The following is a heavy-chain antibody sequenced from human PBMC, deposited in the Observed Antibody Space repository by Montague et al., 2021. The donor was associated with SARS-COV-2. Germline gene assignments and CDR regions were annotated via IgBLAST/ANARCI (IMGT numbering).Heavy chain of an antibody. J-gene: IGHJ6*02. CDR1: GASLSGHY. D-gene: IGHD3-10*01. V-gene: IGHV4-34*01. Sequence: SETLSLTCDVSGASLSGHYWSWFRQHPAKRLQWFGEINHSANTTNNPSLKRTVTISIDTSKNQFSLKMTSVTAADTATYYCASGIYPSGSYYNRYYYGLNIWGPGTTVIVSS. CDR2: INHSANT. CDR3: ASGIYPSGSYYNRYYYGLNI.